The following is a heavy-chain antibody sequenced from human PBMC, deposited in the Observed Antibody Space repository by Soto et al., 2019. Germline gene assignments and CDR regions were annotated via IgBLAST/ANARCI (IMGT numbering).Heavy chain of an antibody. V-gene: IGHV1-69*08. CDR2: IIPILGIA. J-gene: IGHJ4*02. D-gene: IGHD1-1*01. CDR3: ARDNIEYNWNDADPYYFDY. Sequence: QVQLVQSGAEVKKPGSSVKVSCKASGGTFSSYTINWVRQAPGQGLEWMGRIIPILGIANYAQKFQGRVTITADKSTSTAYMELSSLRSEDTAVYYCARDNIEYNWNDADPYYFDYWGQGTLVTVSS. CDR1: GGTFSSYT.